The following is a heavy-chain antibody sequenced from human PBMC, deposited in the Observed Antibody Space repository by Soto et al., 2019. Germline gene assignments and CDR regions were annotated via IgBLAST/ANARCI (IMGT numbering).Heavy chain of an antibody. CDR1: GFTFSSYA. J-gene: IGHJ6*02. CDR2: ISYDGSNK. CDR3: ARDPSRASYGMDV. Sequence: PGGSLRLSCAASGFTFSSYAMHWVRQAPGKGLEWVAVISYDGSNKYYADSVKGRFTISRDNSKNTLYLQMNSLRAEDTAVYYCARDPSRASYGMDVWGQGTTVTVSS. V-gene: IGHV3-30-3*01. D-gene: IGHD6-13*01.